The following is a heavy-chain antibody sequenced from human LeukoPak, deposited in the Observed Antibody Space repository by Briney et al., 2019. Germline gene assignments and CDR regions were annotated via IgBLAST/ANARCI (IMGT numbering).Heavy chain of an antibody. J-gene: IGHJ6*03. D-gene: IGHD5-12*01. V-gene: IGHV1-69*02. CDR3: ARVPSVVPNVDRNYYMDV. CDR1: GGTFSSYT. CDR2: IILILGIA. Sequence: SVKVSCKASGGTFSSYTISWVRQAPGQGLEWMGRIILILGIANYAQKFQGRVTITADKSTSTAYMELSSLRSEDTAVYYCARVPSVVPNVDRNYYMDVWGKGTTVTVSS.